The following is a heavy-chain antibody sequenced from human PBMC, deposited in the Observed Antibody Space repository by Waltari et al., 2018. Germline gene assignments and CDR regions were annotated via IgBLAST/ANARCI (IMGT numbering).Heavy chain of an antibody. V-gene: IGHV4-34*01. J-gene: IGHJ6*03. CDR3: ASYVSSLYYMDV. CDR2: INHSGST. D-gene: IGHD6-13*01. CDR1: GGSFSGYY. Sequence: QVQLQQWGAGLLKPSETLSLTCAVYGGSFSGYYWSWIRQPPGKGLEWIGEINHSGSTNYNPSLKSRVTISVDTSKNQFSLKLSSVTAADTAVYYCASYVSSLYYMDVWGKGTTVTVSS.